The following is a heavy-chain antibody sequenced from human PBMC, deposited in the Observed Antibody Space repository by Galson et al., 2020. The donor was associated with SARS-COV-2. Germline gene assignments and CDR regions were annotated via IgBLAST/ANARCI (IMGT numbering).Heavy chain of an antibody. V-gene: IGHV4-31*03. CDR1: GGSISSGGYY. Sequence: ETSETLLTCTVSGGSISSGGYYWSWIRQHPGKGLEWIGYIYYSGSTYYNPSLKSRVTISVDTSKNQFSLKLSSVTAADTAVYYCARAPRNTIFGVVSAFDIWGQGTMVTVSS. J-gene: IGHJ3*02. CDR2: IYYSGST. CDR3: ARAPRNTIFGVVSAFDI. D-gene: IGHD3-3*01.